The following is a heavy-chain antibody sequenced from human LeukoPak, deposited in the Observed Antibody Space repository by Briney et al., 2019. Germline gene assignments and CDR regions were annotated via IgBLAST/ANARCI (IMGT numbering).Heavy chain of an antibody. V-gene: IGHV5-51*01. J-gene: IGHJ4*02. CDR2: IYPGDSDT. Sequence: GESLKIPCKGSGYNFTIRWIGWVRQMPGKGLEWMGIIYPGDSDTRYNPSFQGQITISADKSISTAYVQWSSLKASDTAMYYCARSHDYSNYVAFWGQGTLVTVSS. CDR3: ARSHDYSNYVAF. CDR1: GYNFTIRW. D-gene: IGHD4-11*01.